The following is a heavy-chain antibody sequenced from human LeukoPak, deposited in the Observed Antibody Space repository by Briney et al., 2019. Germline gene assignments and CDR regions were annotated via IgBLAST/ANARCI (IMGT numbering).Heavy chain of an antibody. CDR2: ISYSSGSI. CDR1: GFTLSNHA. D-gene: IGHD2-8*02. V-gene: IGHV3-23*01. Sequence: GSLRLFCAASGFTLSNHAMSWGRQGPGKGPEWVAGISYSSGSIYYLDSVKGRFTISRDNSRGSLYLQMNSLRADDTAVYYCAKDGSWSCTDWGQGTLVRVSS. CDR3: AKDGSWSCTD. J-gene: IGHJ4*02.